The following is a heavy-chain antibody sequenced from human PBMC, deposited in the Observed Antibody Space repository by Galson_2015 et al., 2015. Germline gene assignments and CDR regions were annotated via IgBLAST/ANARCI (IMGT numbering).Heavy chain of an antibody. CDR3: ARGQWLTYFDY. V-gene: IGHV6-1*01. J-gene: IGHJ4*02. Sequence: RTYYRSTWSNDYAVSVKSRITINPDTSKNQFSLQLDSVTPEDTAVYYCARGQWLTYFDYWGQGTLVTVSS. D-gene: IGHD6-19*01. CDR2: TYYRSTWSN.